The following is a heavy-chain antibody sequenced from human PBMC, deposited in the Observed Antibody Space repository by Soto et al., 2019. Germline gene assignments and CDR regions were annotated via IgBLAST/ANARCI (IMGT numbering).Heavy chain of an antibody. CDR1: GFSLSTSGVG. D-gene: IGHD2-15*01. CDR3: ALTMVHIVVVVAAPYYFDY. CDR2: IYWDDDK. J-gene: IGHJ4*02. Sequence: QITLKESGPTLVTPTQTLTLTCTFSGFSLSTSGVGVGWIRQPPGKALEWLALIYWDDDKRYSPSLKSRLTITKDTSKNQEVLTMTNMDPVDTATYYCALTMVHIVVVVAAPYYFDYWGQGTLVTVSS. V-gene: IGHV2-5*02.